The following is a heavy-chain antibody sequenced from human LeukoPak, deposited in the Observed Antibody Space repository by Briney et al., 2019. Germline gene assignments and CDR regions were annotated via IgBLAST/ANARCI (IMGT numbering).Heavy chain of an antibody. V-gene: IGHV1-18*01. Sequence: ASVKVSCKASGYTFTSYDISWVRQAPGQGLEWMGWISAYNGNTNYAQKLQGRVTMTTDTSTSTAYMELRSLRSDDTAVYYCASSIYYYDSSGYHPLLDYWGQGTLVTVSS. CDR2: ISAYNGNT. CDR1: GYTFTSYD. CDR3: ASSIYYYDSSGYHPLLDY. D-gene: IGHD3-22*01. J-gene: IGHJ4*02.